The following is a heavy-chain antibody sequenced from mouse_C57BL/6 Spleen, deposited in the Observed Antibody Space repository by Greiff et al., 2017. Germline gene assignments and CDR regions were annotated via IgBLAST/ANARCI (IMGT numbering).Heavy chain of an antibody. V-gene: IGHV10-1*01. CDR3: VRGYSNYAYYFDY. J-gene: IGHJ2*01. Sequence: EVMLVESGGGLVQPKGSLKLSCAASGFSFNTYAMNWVRQAPGKGLEWVARIRSKSNNYATYYADSVKDRFTISRDDSESMLYLQMNNLKTEDTAMYYCVRGYSNYAYYFDYWGQGTTLTVSS. D-gene: IGHD2-5*01. CDR1: GFSFNTYA. CDR2: IRSKSNNYAT.